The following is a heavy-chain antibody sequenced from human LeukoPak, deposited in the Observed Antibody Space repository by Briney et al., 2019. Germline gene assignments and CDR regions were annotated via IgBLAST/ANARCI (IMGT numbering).Heavy chain of an antibody. CDR2: VHFSGAT. Sequence: PSETLSLTCIVSGVSISSDNYWCWIRQSPGKGLELIGSVHFSGATHYNPSLKSRVAITLDTSKNQFSLKLNSMTAADTAIYYCAKHRMWLVGLESWGQGTLVTVSS. D-gene: IGHD6-19*01. V-gene: IGHV4-39*01. CDR1: GVSISSDNY. J-gene: IGHJ1*01. CDR3: AKHRMWLVGLES.